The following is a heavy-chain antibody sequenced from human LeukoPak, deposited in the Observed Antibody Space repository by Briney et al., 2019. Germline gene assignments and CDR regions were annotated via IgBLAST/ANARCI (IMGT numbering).Heavy chain of an antibody. V-gene: IGHV1-69*05. Sequence: ASVKVSCKASGGTFSSYAISWVRQAPGQGLEWMGGIIPIFGTANYAQKFQGRVTITTDESTSTAYMELSSLRSEDTAVYYCAVPAAIHRSYYYYMDVRGKGTTVTVSS. CDR2: IIPIFGTA. J-gene: IGHJ6*03. D-gene: IGHD2-2*02. CDR3: AVPAAIHRSYYYYMDV. CDR1: GGTFSSYA.